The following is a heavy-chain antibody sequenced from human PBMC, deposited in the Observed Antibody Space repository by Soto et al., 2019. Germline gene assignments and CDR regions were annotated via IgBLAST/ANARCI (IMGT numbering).Heavy chain of an antibody. Sequence: GGSLRLSCAASGFTFSSYAMTWVRQAPGQGLEWVSGISGSGSSTYYADSVKGRFTISRDNSKNTLYLQMNSLRAEYTAVYYCAGWGFSVYDILNYYKAVWGKGTTVIGSS. D-gene: IGHD3-9*01. V-gene: IGHV3-23*01. CDR2: ISGSGSST. CDR1: GFTFSSYA. CDR3: AGWGFSVYDILNYYKAV. J-gene: IGHJ6*03.